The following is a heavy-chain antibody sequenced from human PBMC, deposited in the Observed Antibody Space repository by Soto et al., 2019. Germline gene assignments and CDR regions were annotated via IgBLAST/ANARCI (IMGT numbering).Heavy chain of an antibody. V-gene: IGHV1-18*01. J-gene: IGHJ4*02. CDR1: GYTFTSYG. CDR2: ISAYNGNT. Sequence: GSVKVSCKASGYTFTSYGISWVRQAPGQGLEWMGWISAYNGNTNYAQKLQGRVTMTTDTSTSTAYMELRSLRSDDTAVYYCARDVRSGSEHDYWGQGTLVTVSS. D-gene: IGHD3-10*01. CDR3: ARDVRSGSEHDY.